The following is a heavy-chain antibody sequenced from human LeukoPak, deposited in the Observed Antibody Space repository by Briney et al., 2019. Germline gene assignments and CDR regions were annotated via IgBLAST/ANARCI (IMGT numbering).Heavy chain of an antibody. D-gene: IGHD1-26*01. CDR1: GGSFSGYY. CDR3: ARSNSGLGRAADY. V-gene: IGHV4-34*01. CDR2: INHSGST. Sequence: SETLSLTCAVYGGSFSGYYWSWIRQPPGKRLEWIGEINHSGSTNYNPSLKSRVTISVDRSKNQFSLKLSSVTAADTAMYYCARSNSGLGRAADYWGQGTLVTVSS. J-gene: IGHJ4*02.